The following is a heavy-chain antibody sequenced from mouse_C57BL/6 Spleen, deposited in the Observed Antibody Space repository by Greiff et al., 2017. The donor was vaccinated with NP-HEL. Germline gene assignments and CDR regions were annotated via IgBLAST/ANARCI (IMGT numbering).Heavy chain of an antibody. CDR1: GYTFTSYW. Sequence: QVQLKQPGAELVRPGSSVKLSCKASGYTFTSYWMHWVKQRPIQGLEWIGNIDPSDSETHYNQKFKDKATLTVDKSSSTAYMQLSSLTSEDSAVYYCARWDYDGDFDYWGQGTTLTVSS. D-gene: IGHD2-4*01. CDR2: IDPSDSET. CDR3: ARWDYDGDFDY. J-gene: IGHJ2*01. V-gene: IGHV1-52*01.